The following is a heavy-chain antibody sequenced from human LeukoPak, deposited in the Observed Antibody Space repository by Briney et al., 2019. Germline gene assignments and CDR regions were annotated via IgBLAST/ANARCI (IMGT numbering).Heavy chain of an antibody. CDR3: ARDRSLGTVWFGPKRYYYFDY. V-gene: IGHV3-21*01. J-gene: IGHJ4*02. CDR1: GFTFSSYS. D-gene: IGHD3-10*01. Sequence: AGTLTLSCAASGFTFSSYSMNWVRQAPGKGLEGVSSISSSSSYIYYADSVKGRFTISRDNAKNSLYLQMNRLRAEDTAVYYCARDRSLGTVWFGPKRYYYFDYWGQGTLVTVSS. CDR2: ISSSSSYI.